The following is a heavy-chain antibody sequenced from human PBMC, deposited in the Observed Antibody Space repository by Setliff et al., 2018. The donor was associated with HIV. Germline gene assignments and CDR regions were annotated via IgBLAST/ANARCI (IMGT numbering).Heavy chain of an antibody. CDR3: ATDRTQTGISMVRGRLTDPARYPLDY. J-gene: IGHJ4*02. CDR2: FIPVFRTA. V-gene: IGHV1-69*13. D-gene: IGHD3-10*01. CDR1: GGTFSSYA. Sequence: SVKVSCKASGGTFSSYAISWVRQAPGQGLEWMGGFIPVFRTANYAQKFQGRVTITADESTSTAYMELRNLRSDDTAVYYCATDRTQTGISMVRGRLTDPARYPLDYWGPGTLVTVSS.